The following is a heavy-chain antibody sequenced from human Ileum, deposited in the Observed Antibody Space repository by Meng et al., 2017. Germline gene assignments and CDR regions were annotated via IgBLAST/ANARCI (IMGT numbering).Heavy chain of an antibody. D-gene: IGHD2-2*01. J-gene: IGHJ5*02. CDR1: GGSVTSSSYD. Sequence: QLQLQESGPGLVKPTETLSLTCIVPGGSVTSSSYDWGRIRQPPGKGLEWIGGITYTGNSYTTPSLKTRLTTSLDTSKNQFSLRLNSLTAADTAVYYCAGQPTSSGAGYSWFDPWGQGILVTVSS. CDR3: AGQPTSSGAGYSWFDP. V-gene: IGHV4-39*01. CDR2: ITYTGNS.